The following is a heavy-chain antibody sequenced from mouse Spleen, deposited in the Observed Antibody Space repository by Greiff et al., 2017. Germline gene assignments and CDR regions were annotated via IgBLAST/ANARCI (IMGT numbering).Heavy chain of an antibody. Sequence: QVQLQQSGPGLVAPSQSLSITCTVSGFSLTSYGVDWVRQSPGKGLEWLGVIWGGGSTNYNSALKSRLSISKDNSKSQVFLKMNSLQTDDTAMYYCASLYYYGSSYGYFDVWGAGTTVTVSS. D-gene: IGHD1-1*01. CDR1: GFSLTSYG. CDR3: ASLYYYGSSYGYFDV. CDR2: IWGGGST. J-gene: IGHJ1*01. V-gene: IGHV2-6*01.